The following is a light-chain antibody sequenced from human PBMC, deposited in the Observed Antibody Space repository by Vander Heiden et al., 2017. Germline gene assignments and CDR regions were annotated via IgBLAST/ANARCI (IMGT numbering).Light chain of an antibody. J-gene: IGLJ2*01. Sequence: QSLVTHPPSVSAAPGQKVSLSCSGGSSNIGRNYVSCYLHVPGTAPKLLIHENNKRPSGIPDRSSASKSGTSATLGSSGLQPGDEADYYCATWDTDLTAVVFGGGTKLTVL. CDR3: ATWDTDLTAVV. V-gene: IGLV1-51*02. CDR1: SSNIGRNY. CDR2: ENN.